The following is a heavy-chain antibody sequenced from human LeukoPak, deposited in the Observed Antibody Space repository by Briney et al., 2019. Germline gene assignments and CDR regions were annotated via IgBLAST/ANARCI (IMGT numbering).Heavy chain of an antibody. D-gene: IGHD4-17*01. Sequence: GRSLRLSCAASGFTFSSYGMHWVRQAPGKGLEWVAVISYDGSNKYYADSVKGRFTISRDNSKNTLYLQMNSLRAEDTAVYYCAKDRNTVTLDYWGQGTLVTVSS. CDR3: AKDRNTVTLDY. J-gene: IGHJ4*02. CDR1: GFTFSSYG. V-gene: IGHV3-30*18. CDR2: ISYDGSNK.